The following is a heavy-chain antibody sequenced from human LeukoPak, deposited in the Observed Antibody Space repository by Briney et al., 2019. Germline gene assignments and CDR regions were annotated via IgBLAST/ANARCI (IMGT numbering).Heavy chain of an antibody. CDR3: ARTGETFFDY. V-gene: IGHV4-30-4*01. J-gene: IGHJ4*02. D-gene: IGHD1-1*01. CDR2: IYYSGST. Sequence: PSETLSLTCTVSGGSISSGDYYWSWIRQPPGKGLEWIGYIYYSGSTYYNPSLKSRVTISVDTSKSQFSLRLNSVTAADTAVYYCARTGETFFDYWGQGTLVTVSS. CDR1: GGSISSGDYY.